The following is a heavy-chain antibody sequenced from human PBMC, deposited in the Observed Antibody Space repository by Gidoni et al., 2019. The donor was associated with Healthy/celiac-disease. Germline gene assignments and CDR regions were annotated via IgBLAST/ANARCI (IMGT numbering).Heavy chain of an antibody. V-gene: IGHV4-59*01. CDR3: ARGMGYFDL. J-gene: IGHJ2*01. D-gene: IGHD2-8*01. CDR1: GGSISSYY. CDR2: IYYSGST. Sequence: QVQLQESGPGLVTPSATLSLTCPVAGGSISSYYWRWILQPPGKGLEWIVYIYYSGSTNYNPSRNSRVTISVDTSKNQFSLKLSSVTAADTPVYYCARGMGYFDLWGRGTLVTVSS.